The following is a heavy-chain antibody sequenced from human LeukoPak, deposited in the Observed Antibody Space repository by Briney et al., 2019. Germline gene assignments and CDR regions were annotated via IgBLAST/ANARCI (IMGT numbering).Heavy chain of an antibody. D-gene: IGHD4-17*01. CDR2: IWYDGSNK. CDR3: ARGGMTTVTSYWYFDL. Sequence: GRSLRLSCAASGFTFSSYGMHWVRQAPGKGLEWVAVIWYDGSNKYYADSVKGRFTISRDNSKNTLYLQMNSLRAGDTAVYYCARGGMTTVTSYWYFDLWGRGTLVTVSS. V-gene: IGHV3-33*01. J-gene: IGHJ2*01. CDR1: GFTFSSYG.